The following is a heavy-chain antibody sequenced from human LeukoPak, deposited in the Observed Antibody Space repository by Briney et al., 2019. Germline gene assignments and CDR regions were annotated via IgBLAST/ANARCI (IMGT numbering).Heavy chain of an antibody. V-gene: IGHV4-59*08. CDR1: GGSLSSYY. D-gene: IGHD5-18*01. CDR2: IYYSGST. CDR3: ARHRQHSYGYGIDY. Sequence: SETLSLTCTVSGGSLSSYYWSWIRQPPGKGLEWIGYIYYSGSTNYNPSLKSRVTISVDTSKNQFSLKLSSVTAADTAVYYCARHRQHSYGYGIDYWGQGTLVTVSS. J-gene: IGHJ4*02.